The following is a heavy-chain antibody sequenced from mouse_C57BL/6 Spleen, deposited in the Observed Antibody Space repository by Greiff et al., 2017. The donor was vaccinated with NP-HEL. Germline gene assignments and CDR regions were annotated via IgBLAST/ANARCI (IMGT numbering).Heavy chain of an antibody. CDR3: ARSRQLRLYAMDY. J-gene: IGHJ4*01. V-gene: IGHV1-18*01. D-gene: IGHD3-2*02. Sequence: VQLQQSGPELVKPGASVKIPCKASGYTFTDYNMDWVKQSHGKSLEWIGDINPNNGGTIYNQKFKGKATLTVYKSSRTAYMELRSLTSEDTAVYYCARSRQLRLYAMDYGGQGTSVTVSS. CDR1: GYTFTDYN. CDR2: INPNNGGT.